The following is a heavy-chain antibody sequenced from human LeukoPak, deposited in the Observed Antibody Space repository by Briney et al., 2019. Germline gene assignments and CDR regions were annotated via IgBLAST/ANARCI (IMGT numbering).Heavy chain of an antibody. CDR1: GFTFSSYA. Sequence: GGSLRLSCVVSGFTFSSYAMHWVRQAPGKGLEYVSAISSNGGSTYYANSVKGRFTISRDNSKNTLYLQMNSLRAEDAAVYYCARDSGRYFDYWGQGTLVTVSS. CDR3: ARDSGRYFDY. CDR2: ISSNGGST. D-gene: IGHD1-14*01. J-gene: IGHJ4*02. V-gene: IGHV3-64*01.